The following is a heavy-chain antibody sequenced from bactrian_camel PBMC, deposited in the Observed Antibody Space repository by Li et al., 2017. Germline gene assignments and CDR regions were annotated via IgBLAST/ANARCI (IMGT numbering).Heavy chain of an antibody. J-gene: IGHJ6*01. D-gene: IGHD8*01. CDR2: IRIDSRVA. CDR1: GNTGGNQL. Sequence: VQLVESGGGSVQTGGSLRLSCAASGNTGGNQLIAWFRQASGKEREGVAAIRIDSRVAYYADSGKGRFTISLDNVETTVNLQMNRLNSEDTGTYYCAAGRSQFWSPFVHTDYDTWGQGTQVTVS. V-gene: IGHV3S1*01. CDR3: AAGRSQFWSPFVHTDYDT.